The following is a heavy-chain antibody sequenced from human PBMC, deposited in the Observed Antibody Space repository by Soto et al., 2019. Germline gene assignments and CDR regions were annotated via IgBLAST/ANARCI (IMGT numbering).Heavy chain of an antibody. V-gene: IGHV6-1*01. CDR1: GDSVSSTSAA. D-gene: IGHD6-19*01. CDR2: TYYRSKWYS. CDR3: ARGSYYSGWV. J-gene: IGHJ4*02. Sequence: SQTLSLTCAIPGDSVSSTSAAWSWIRQSPSRGLKWLGRTYYRSKWYSDYAVPVKSRITINPDTSKNQFSLQLNSVTPEDTAVYYCARGSYYSGWVWGQGTLVTVSS.